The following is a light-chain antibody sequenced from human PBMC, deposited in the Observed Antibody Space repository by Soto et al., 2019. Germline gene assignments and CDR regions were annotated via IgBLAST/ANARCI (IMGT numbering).Light chain of an antibody. CDR1: TGTVTSDFH. J-gene: IGLJ1*01. CDR2: GTN. Sequence: QAVVTQEPSLTVSPGGTVTLTCACTTGTVTSDFHPNWIQQKPGQAPRALMYGTNNRHSWTPARFSGSLLGGKAALTLSAVQPEDEAEYYCLLFCDPTYVFGHGTKLTVL. V-gene: IGLV7-43*01. CDR3: LLFCDPTYV.